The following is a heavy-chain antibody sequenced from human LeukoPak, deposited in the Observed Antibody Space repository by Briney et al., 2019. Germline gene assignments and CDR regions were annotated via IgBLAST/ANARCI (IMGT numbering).Heavy chain of an antibody. D-gene: IGHD2-15*01. Sequence: GASVKVSCKASGYTFTSYAMHWVRQAPGQRLEWMGWINAGNGNTKYSQKFQGRVTITRDTSASTAYMELSSLRSEDTAVYYCAKGSGSSCYSPCDYWGQGILVTVSS. J-gene: IGHJ4*02. CDR3: AKGSGSSCYSPCDY. CDR2: INAGNGNT. CDR1: GYTFTSYA. V-gene: IGHV1-3*01.